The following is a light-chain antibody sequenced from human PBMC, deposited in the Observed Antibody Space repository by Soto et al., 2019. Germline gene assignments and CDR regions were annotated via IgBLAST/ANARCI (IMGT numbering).Light chain of an antibody. CDR1: QSVGNN. J-gene: IGKJ2*01. Sequence: EIVMTQSPATLSVSPGERVSLSCRASQSVGNNLAWYRQIPGQAPRLLIYGASARVTGTPVRFSATGSGTEFTLTIRSLHSEDFAVYYCQQYNDWPRYTFGQGTKLEIK. V-gene: IGKV3-15*01. CDR3: QQYNDWPRYT. CDR2: GAS.